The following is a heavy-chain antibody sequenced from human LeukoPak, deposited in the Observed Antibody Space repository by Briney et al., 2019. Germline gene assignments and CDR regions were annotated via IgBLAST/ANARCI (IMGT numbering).Heavy chain of an antibody. Sequence: GGSLRLSCAASGFIFNNFGLIWVRQAPGKGLEWVSAISNDGGGTNYADFVKGRFTISRGNSKNTLFLQMNSLRAEDTALYYCAKGSSGYFVDLWGQGTLVTVSS. CDR1: GFIFNNFG. D-gene: IGHD3-22*01. J-gene: IGHJ5*02. CDR2: ISNDGGGT. V-gene: IGHV3-23*01. CDR3: AKGSSGYFVDL.